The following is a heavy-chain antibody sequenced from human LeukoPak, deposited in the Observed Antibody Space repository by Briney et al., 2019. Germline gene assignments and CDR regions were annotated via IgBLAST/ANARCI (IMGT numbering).Heavy chain of an antibody. J-gene: IGHJ6*02. CDR3: ARSSLIAAGGYYYYYGMDV. CDR2: IYSGGST. Sequence: GGSLRLSCAASGFTVSSKYISWVRQAPGKGLEWGSVIYSGGSTYYADSVKGRFTISRDNSKNTLCLQMNSLRAEDTAVYYCARSSLIAAGGYYYYYGMDVWGQGTTVTVSS. D-gene: IGHD6-13*01. V-gene: IGHV3-53*01. CDR1: GFTVSSKY.